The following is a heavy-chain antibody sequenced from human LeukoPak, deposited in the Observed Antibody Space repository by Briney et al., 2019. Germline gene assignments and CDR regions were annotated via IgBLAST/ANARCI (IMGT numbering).Heavy chain of an antibody. CDR3: TREIRYFDWFQADY. D-gene: IGHD3-9*01. Sequence: PWGSLILSCTASGFTFGDHSVSWFRRAPGKGLEWGGFIISKAYGGTAEYAASVKGRFTISRDDSKSVAYLQMDSLKTEDTAVYYCTREIRYFDWFQADYWGQGTLVTVSS. CDR1: GFTFGDHS. J-gene: IGHJ4*02. CDR2: IISKAYGGTA. V-gene: IGHV3-49*03.